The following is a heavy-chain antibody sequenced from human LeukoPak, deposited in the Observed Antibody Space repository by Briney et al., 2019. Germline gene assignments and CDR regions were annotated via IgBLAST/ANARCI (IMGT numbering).Heavy chain of an antibody. CDR3: AKDMGLYSSGGDY. D-gene: IGHD6-19*01. V-gene: IGHV3-9*01. CDR1: GFTFDDYA. Sequence: PGGSLRLSCAASGFTFDDYAMHWVRQAPGKGLEWVSGISWNSGSIGYADPVKGRFTISRDNAKNSLYLQMNSLRAEDTALYYCAKDMGLYSSGGDYWGQGTLVTVSS. CDR2: ISWNSGSI. J-gene: IGHJ4*02.